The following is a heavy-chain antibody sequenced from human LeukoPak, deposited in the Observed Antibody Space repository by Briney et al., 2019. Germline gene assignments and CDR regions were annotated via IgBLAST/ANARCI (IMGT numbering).Heavy chain of an antibody. J-gene: IGHJ4*02. V-gene: IGHV4-34*01. CDR3: ARRVVIAALGY. D-gene: IGHD2-15*01. CDR1: GASIGGYY. CDR2: INHSGST. Sequence: SETLSLTCAVYGASIGGYYWSWIRQPPGKGLEWIGEINHSGSTSYNPSLKSRVTISVDTSRKQFSLNLSSVTAADTGVYYCARRVVIAALGYWGQGALVTVSS.